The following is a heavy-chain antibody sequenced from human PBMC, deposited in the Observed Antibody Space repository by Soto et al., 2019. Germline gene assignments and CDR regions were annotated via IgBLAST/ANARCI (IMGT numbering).Heavy chain of an antibody. Sequence: GGSLRLSCAASGFTFDDYAMHWVRQAPGKGLEWVSGISWNSGSIGYADSVKGRFTISRDNAKNSLYLQMNSLRAEDTALYYCAKDLYGSGSYGDAFDIWGQGTMVTVSS. J-gene: IGHJ3*02. CDR1: GFTFDDYA. CDR3: AKDLYGSGSYGDAFDI. V-gene: IGHV3-9*01. CDR2: ISWNSGSI. D-gene: IGHD3-10*01.